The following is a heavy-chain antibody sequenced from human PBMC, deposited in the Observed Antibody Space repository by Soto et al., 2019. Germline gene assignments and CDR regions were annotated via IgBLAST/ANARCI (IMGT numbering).Heavy chain of an antibody. CDR1: GCTFTNYF. CDR3: ATEGGVARDSVVVPAGIFDI. J-gene: IGHJ3*02. CDR2: INPSGGST. D-gene: IGHD2-2*01. V-gene: IGHV1-46*01. Sequence: ASVKVSCMASGCTFTNYFMPWVRQVPGQGLAWIGRINPSGGSTSYAQKFQGRVTMTRDTSTSTAYMELSSLRSEDTAVYHCATEGGVARDSVVVPAGIFDIWGQGTLVTVSS.